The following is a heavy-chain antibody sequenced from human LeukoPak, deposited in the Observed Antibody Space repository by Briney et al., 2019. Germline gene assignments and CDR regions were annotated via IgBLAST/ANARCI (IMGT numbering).Heavy chain of an antibody. CDR3: AREAIYGDYGLY. J-gene: IGHJ4*02. CDR2: ISYDGSNK. V-gene: IGHV3-30*04. Sequence: GGSLRLSCAASGFTFSSYAMHWVRQAPGKGLEWVAVISYDGSNKYYADSVKGRFTISRDNSKNTLYLQMNSLRAEDTAVYYCAREAIYGDYGLYWGQGTLVTVSS. CDR1: GFTFSSYA. D-gene: IGHD4-17*01.